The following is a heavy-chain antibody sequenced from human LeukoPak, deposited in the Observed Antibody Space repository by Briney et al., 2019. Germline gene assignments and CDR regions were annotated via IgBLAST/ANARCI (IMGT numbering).Heavy chain of an antibody. J-gene: IGHJ6*02. CDR3: TTASYGYQKTFYGMDV. V-gene: IGHV3-15*01. D-gene: IGHD5-18*01. Sequence: GGSLRLSCAASGFTFRSCEMIWVRQAPGKGLEWVGRIKSKADGGATDYAAPVKGRFTISRDDSKNTLYLQMNSLKTEDTGVYYCTTASYGYQKTFYGMDVWGQGTTVTVSS. CDR2: IKSKADGGAT. CDR1: GFTFRSCE.